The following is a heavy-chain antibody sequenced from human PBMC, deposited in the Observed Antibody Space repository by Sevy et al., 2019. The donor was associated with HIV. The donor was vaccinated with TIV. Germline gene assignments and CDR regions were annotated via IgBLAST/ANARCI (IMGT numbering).Heavy chain of an antibody. Sequence: GGSLRLSCTASGYTFPAFSFNWVRQAPGKGLEWLSYISTGTDHIYYADSAKGRFTISRGDAKNSVYLEMKSLRDQDTALYYCVRRGVDAYNVYFDLWGQGTLVTVSS. CDR3: VRRGVDAYNVYFDL. CDR2: ISTGTDHI. J-gene: IGHJ4*02. CDR1: GYTFPAFS. V-gene: IGHV3-21*05. D-gene: IGHD3-10*01.